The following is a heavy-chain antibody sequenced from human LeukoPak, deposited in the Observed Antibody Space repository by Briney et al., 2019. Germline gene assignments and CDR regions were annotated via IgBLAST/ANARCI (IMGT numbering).Heavy chain of an antibody. Sequence: SETLSLTCTVSGGSISSYYWSWIRQPPGKGLEWIGYIYYSGSTNYNPSLKSRVTISVDTSKNQFSLKLSSVTAADTAVYYCAREGLYGPVKIYPPTHYYGMDVWGQGTTVTVSS. V-gene: IGHV4-59*01. D-gene: IGHD2-15*01. J-gene: IGHJ6*02. CDR2: IYYSGST. CDR1: GGSISSYY. CDR3: AREGLYGPVKIYPPTHYYGMDV.